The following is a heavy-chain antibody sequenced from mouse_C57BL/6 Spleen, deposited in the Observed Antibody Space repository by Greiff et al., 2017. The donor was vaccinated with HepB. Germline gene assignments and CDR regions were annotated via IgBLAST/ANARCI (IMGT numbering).Heavy chain of an antibody. J-gene: IGHJ2*01. CDR2: IHPNSGST. D-gene: IGHD1-1*01. V-gene: IGHV1-64*01. CDR1: GYTFTSYW. Sequence: QVQLQQPGAELVKPGASVKLSCKASGYTFTSYWMHWVKQRPGQGLEWIGMIHPNSGSTNYNEKFKSKATLAVDKSSSTAYMQLSSLTSEDSAVYYCAREATVVATENDYWGQGTTLTVSS. CDR3: AREATVVATENDY.